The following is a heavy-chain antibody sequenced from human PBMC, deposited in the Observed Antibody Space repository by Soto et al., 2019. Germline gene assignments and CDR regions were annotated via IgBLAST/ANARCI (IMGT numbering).Heavy chain of an antibody. CDR1: GFTFSSYA. CDR2: ISGSGGST. CDR3: VKDGGLESWGMDV. D-gene: IGHD3-16*01. Sequence: GGSLRLSCTASGFTFSSYAMSWVRQAPGKGLEWVSAISGSGGSTYYADSVKGRFTISRDNSKNTLYLQMNSLRAEDTAVYYCVKDGGLESWGMDVWGQGTTVTVSS. V-gene: IGHV3-23*01. J-gene: IGHJ6*02.